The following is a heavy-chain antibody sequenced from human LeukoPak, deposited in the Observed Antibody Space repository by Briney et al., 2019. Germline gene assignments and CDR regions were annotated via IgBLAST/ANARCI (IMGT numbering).Heavy chain of an antibody. D-gene: IGHD3-10*01. J-gene: IGHJ4*02. Sequence: PGGSLRLSCAASGFTFSSYWMHWVRQAPGKGLVWVSRINSDGSSTSYADSVKGRFTISRDNAKNTLYLQMNSLRAEDTAVYYCARSKLLWFGEDWGQGTPVTVSS. V-gene: IGHV3-74*01. CDR1: GFTFSSYW. CDR2: INSDGSST. CDR3: ARSKLLWFGED.